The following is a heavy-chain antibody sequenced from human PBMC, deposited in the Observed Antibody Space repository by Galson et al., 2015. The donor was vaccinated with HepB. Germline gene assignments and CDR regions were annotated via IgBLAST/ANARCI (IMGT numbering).Heavy chain of an antibody. D-gene: IGHD4-17*01. J-gene: IGHJ4*02. Sequence: SLRLSCAASGSSFSSHGMHWVRQAPGKGLEWVAPIWFDGSKDSYADSVKGRFTISRDNSNNMLYLQMNNLRVEDTAVYYCARYYGDYRAFDYWGQGTLVSVSS. CDR2: IWFDGSKD. V-gene: IGHV3-33*01. CDR1: GSSFSSHG. CDR3: ARYYGDYRAFDY.